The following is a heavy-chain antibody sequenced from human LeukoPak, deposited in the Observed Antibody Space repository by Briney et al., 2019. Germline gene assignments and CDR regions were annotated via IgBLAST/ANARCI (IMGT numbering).Heavy chain of an antibody. CDR2: IYYSGST. Sequence: SETLSLTCTVSGGSISSSSYYWGWIRQPPGKGLEWIGSIYYSGSTYYNPSLKSRVTISVDTSKNQFSLKLSSVTAADTAVYYCARDSRIAARRFDYWGQGTLVTVSS. J-gene: IGHJ4*02. D-gene: IGHD6-6*01. CDR1: GGSISSSSYY. CDR3: ARDSRIAARRFDY. V-gene: IGHV4-39*07.